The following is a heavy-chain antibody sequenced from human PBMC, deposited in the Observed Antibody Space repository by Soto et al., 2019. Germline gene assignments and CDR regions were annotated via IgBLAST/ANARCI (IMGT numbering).Heavy chain of an antibody. CDR1: GFTFSSYG. CDR2: IWYDGSNK. D-gene: IGHD4-17*01. CDR3: ASLGSYDYGDSEAPEDGYYFDY. V-gene: IGHV3-33*01. Sequence: SLRLSCAASGFTFSSYGMHWVRQAPGKGLEWVAVIWYDGSNKYYADSVKGRFTISRDNSKNTLYLQMNSLRAEDTAVYYCASLGSYDYGDSEAPEDGYYFDYWGQGTLVTVSS. J-gene: IGHJ4*02.